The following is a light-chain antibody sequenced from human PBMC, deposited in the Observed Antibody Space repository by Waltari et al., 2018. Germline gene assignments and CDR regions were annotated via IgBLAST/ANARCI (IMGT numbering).Light chain of an antibody. J-gene: IGLJ3*02. CDR2: QDS. V-gene: IGLV3-1*01. Sequence: SYELTQPPSVSVSPGQTASITCSGDKLGDKYACWYQQKPGQSPVLVIYQDSKRPSGIPERFSGSNSGKTATLTISGTQAMDEADYYCQAWDSSTAFWVFGGGTKLTVL. CDR1: KLGDKY. CDR3: QAWDSSTAFWV.